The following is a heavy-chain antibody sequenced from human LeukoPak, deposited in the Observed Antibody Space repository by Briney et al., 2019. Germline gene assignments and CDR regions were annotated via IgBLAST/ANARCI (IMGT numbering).Heavy chain of an antibody. CDR3: AKDKGDFWSGHHY. V-gene: IGHV3-23*01. CDR1: GFTFNSYT. CDR2: ITGSGGST. J-gene: IGHJ4*02. D-gene: IGHD3-3*01. Sequence: PGGSLRLSCAASGFTFNSYTMSRVRQAPEKGLEWVATITGSGGSTYYADSVKGRFTISRDNSKNTLYLQMSSLRAEDTAVYYCAKDKGDFWSGHHYWGQGTLVTVSS.